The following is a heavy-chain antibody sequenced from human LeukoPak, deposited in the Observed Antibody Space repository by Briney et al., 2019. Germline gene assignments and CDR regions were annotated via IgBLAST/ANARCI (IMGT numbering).Heavy chain of an antibody. J-gene: IGHJ5*02. CDR1: GFTFGNYA. Sequence: PGGSLRLSCATSGFTFGNYAMSWVRQAPGKGLEWVSSISDSGDTIYYADSVKGRFTISRDNSKNTLFLQMNSLRAEDTALYYCAKRVLSAANPSWICPFDPWGQGTLVTVSS. CDR2: ISDSGDTI. D-gene: IGHD2-2*01. CDR3: AKRVLSAANPSWICPFDP. V-gene: IGHV3-23*01.